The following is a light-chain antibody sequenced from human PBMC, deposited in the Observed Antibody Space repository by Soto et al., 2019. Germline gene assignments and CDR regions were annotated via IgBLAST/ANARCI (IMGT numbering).Light chain of an antibody. V-gene: IGLV2-11*01. CDR2: DVN. Sequence: QSALTQPRSVSGSPGESVTITCTGTSSDVGGYNSVSWYQQRPDKAPKLMIYDVNKWPSGVPDRFSGSKSGNTASLTISGLQADDEAEYYCCSFAGDKSFYVFGTGTKLTVL. CDR1: SSDVGGYNS. CDR3: CSFAGDKSFYV. J-gene: IGLJ1*01.